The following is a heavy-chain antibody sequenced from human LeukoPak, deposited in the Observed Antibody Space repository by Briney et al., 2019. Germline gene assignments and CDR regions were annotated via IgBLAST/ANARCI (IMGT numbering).Heavy chain of an antibody. CDR3: ARGPKVRHFDY. V-gene: IGHV4-34*01. CDR1: GGAFSDYY. CDR2: INHSGST. Sequence: SETLSLTCAVYGGAFSDYYWSWIRQPPGKGLEWIGQINHSGSTNYNPSLKGRVTISVDTSKNRFSLDLSSVTAADTAVYYCARGPKVRHFDYWGQGTLVTVSS. J-gene: IGHJ4*02. D-gene: IGHD2-2*01.